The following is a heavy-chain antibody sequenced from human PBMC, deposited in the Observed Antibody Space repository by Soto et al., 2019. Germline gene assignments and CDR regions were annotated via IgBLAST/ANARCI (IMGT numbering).Heavy chain of an antibody. CDR3: VRGPGDSKVRLLEWQHADS. V-gene: IGHV3-53*01. CDR1: GFAVGSNI. D-gene: IGHD3-3*01. Sequence: GGSLRLSCGVSGFAVGSNIVSWVRPTWGMGLEWVSVVYAGGTTHYAAAVKRRFTISSDDPKNTLYLHMRTLRAEDTAEYYRVRGPGDSKVRLLEWQHADSRRQGALLPAST. J-gene: IGHJ4*02. CDR2: VYAGGTT.